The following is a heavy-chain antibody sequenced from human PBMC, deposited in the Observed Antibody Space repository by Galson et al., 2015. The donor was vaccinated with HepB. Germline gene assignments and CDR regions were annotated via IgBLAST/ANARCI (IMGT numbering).Heavy chain of an antibody. J-gene: IGHJ4*02. CDR3: AREPNYDISSYYFDY. D-gene: IGHD3-22*01. V-gene: IGHV3-48*01. Sequence: SLRLSCAASGFTFSNYPMNWVRQAPGKGLEWVSYISSSSSTIYYADSEKGRFTISRDNAKNSLYLQMNSLRAEDTAVYYCAREPNYDISSYYFDYWGQGTLVTVSS. CDR2: ISSSSSTI. CDR1: GFTFSNYP.